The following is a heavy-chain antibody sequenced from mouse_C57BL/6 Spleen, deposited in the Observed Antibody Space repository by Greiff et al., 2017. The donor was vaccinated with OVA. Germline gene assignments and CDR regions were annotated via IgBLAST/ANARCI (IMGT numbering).Heavy chain of an antibody. J-gene: IGHJ4*01. Sequence: VKLQQPGAELVKPGASVKLSCKASGYTFTSYWMHWVKQRPGRGLEWIGRIDPNSGGTKYNEKFKSKATLTVDKPSSTAYMQLSSLTSEDSAVYYCARVYDGYLGYAMDYWGQGTSVTVSS. CDR3: ARVYDGYLGYAMDY. D-gene: IGHD2-3*01. CDR2: IDPNSGGT. V-gene: IGHV1-72*01. CDR1: GYTFTSYW.